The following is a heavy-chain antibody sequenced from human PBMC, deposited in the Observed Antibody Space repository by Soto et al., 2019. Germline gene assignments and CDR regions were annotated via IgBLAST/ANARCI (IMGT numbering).Heavy chain of an antibody. V-gene: IGHV1-18*01. D-gene: IGHD5-12*01. J-gene: IGHJ4*02. Sequence: QVQLVQSGAEVKKPGASVKVSCKASGYTFTSYGISWVRQAPGQGLEWMGRISAYNGNTNYAQKLQGRVTMTTDTSMSTADMEVRSLRSDDTAVYYCARALEMATITADYWGQGTLVTVSS. CDR1: GYTFTSYG. CDR2: ISAYNGNT. CDR3: ARALEMATITADY.